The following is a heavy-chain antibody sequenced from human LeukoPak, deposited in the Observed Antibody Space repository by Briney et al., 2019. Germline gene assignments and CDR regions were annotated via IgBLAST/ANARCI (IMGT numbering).Heavy chain of an antibody. CDR2: IYYSGST. Sequence: SETLSLTCSVSGGSISSSSYYWGWIRQSPGKGLEWIGNIYYSGSTYNNPSLKSRVTISVDTSKNQFSLKLSSATAADTAVYYCARWVRAVFDYWGQGTLVTVSS. J-gene: IGHJ4*02. CDR3: ARWVRAVFDY. CDR1: GGSISSSSYY. D-gene: IGHD6-19*01. V-gene: IGHV4-39*01.